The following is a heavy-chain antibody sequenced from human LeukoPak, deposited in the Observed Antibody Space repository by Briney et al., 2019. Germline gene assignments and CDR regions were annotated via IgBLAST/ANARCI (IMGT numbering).Heavy chain of an antibody. CDR2: ISSSSSYI. J-gene: IGHJ4*02. CDR1: GFTFSSYS. Sequence: PGGSLRLSCAASGFTFSSYSMNWVRQAPGKGLEWVSSISSSSSYIYYADSVKGRFTISRDNAKNSLYLQMNSLRAEDTAVYYCARGGGNPNPSGKGFDYWGQGTLVTVSS. CDR3: ARGGGNPNPSGKGFDY. V-gene: IGHV3-21*01. D-gene: IGHD4-23*01.